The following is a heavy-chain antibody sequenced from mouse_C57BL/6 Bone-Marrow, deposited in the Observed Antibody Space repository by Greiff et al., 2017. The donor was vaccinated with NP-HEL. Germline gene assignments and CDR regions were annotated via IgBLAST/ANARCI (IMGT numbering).Heavy chain of an antibody. CDR2: ISSGGSYT. D-gene: IGHD1-1*01. J-gene: IGHJ2*01. Sequence: EVQRVESGGDLVKPGGSLKLSCAASGFTFSSYGMSWVRQTPDKRLEWVATISSGGSYTYYPDSVKGRFTISRDNAKNTLYLQMSSLKSEDTAMYYCARHGGTTVVATNYFDYWGQGTTLTVSS. CDR1: GFTFSSYG. V-gene: IGHV5-6*01. CDR3: ARHGGTTVVATNYFDY.